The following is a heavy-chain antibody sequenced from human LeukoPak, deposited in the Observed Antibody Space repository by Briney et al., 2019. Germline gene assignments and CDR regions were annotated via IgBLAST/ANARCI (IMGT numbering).Heavy chain of an antibody. CDR3: ARDFSGWALLPGY. CDR1: GYTFTGYY. CDR2: INPNSGGT. J-gene: IGHJ4*02. V-gene: IGHV1-2*02. D-gene: IGHD6-19*01. Sequence: ASVKVSCKASGYTFTGYYMHWVRQAPGQGLEWMGWINPNSGGTNYAQKFQGRVTMTRDTSISTAYMELSRLRSDDTAVYYCARDFSGWALLPGYWGQGTLVTVSS.